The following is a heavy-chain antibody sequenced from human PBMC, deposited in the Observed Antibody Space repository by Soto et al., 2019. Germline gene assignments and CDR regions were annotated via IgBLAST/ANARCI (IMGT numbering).Heavy chain of an antibody. Sequence: GESLKISCQAFEYSFRIYWISWVRQKPGGGLEWMGRVDPNDSFATYSPSFEGHVSVSVDKSTNIVYLQWRSLRASDTATYYCARHQSGSGNSNFDFWGQGTPVTVSS. CDR3: ARHQSGSGNSNFDF. D-gene: IGHD3-10*01. CDR1: EYSFRIYW. CDR2: VDPNDSFA. J-gene: IGHJ4*02. V-gene: IGHV5-10-1*01.